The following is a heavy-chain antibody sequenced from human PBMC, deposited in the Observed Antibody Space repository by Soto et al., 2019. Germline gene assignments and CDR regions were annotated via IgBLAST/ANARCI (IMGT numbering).Heavy chain of an antibody. J-gene: IGHJ4*02. Sequence: EVQLLESGGGLVQPGGSLRLSCAASGFTFSSYAMSWVRQAPGKGLEWVSSISGSAGSTDYADSVKGRFTISRDNSKNTLYLQMNGLRAEDTAVYYCAKGVSSSRHGDYPGDYWGQGTLVTVSS. D-gene: IGHD4-17*01. V-gene: IGHV3-23*01. CDR1: GFTFSSYA. CDR3: AKGVSSSRHGDYPGDY. CDR2: ISGSAGST.